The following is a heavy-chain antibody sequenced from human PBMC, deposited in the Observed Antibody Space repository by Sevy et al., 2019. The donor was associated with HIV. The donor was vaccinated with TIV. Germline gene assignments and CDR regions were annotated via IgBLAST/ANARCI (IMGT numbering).Heavy chain of an antibody. D-gene: IGHD3-10*01. Sequence: ASVKVSCKASGYTFTGYYMHWVRQAPGQGLEWMGWINPNSGGTNNAQKFQGRVTMTRDTSISTAYMELSRLRSDDTAVYYCARSITMVRGALGNDDYWGQGTLVTVSS. CDR1: GYTFTGYY. J-gene: IGHJ4*02. V-gene: IGHV1-2*02. CDR2: INPNSGGT. CDR3: ARSITMVRGALGNDDY.